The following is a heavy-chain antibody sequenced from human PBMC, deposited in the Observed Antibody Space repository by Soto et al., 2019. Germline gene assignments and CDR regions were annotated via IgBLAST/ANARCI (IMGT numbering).Heavy chain of an antibody. CDR2: ISDSGST. J-gene: IGHJ5*02. CDR1: GASIGSGDDY. D-gene: IGHD2-2*01. V-gene: IGHV4-30-4*08. Sequence: SETLSLTCSVSGASIGSGDDYWTWIRQSPGKGLEWIGYISDSGSTFYNPSLRSRLTIALDTSKNRFSLKLNSGTAADTAVYYCAKYQPPEFDPWGQRIPVTVSS. CDR3: AKYQPPEFDP.